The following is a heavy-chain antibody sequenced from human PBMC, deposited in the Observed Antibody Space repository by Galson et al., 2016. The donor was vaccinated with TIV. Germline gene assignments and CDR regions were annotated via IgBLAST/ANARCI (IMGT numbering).Heavy chain of an antibody. CDR1: GFTFSAYG. Sequence: SLRLSCAASGFTFSAYGMHWVRQAPVKGLEWVAVISNDGSDKIYRDSVKGRLTISRDNSKNTLYLQMSGLRAQDTAVYYCAKDLGFFDGSGFQGIKHPDYWGQGTLVTVSS. CDR3: AKDLGFFDGSGFQGIKHPDY. D-gene: IGHD3-22*01. V-gene: IGHV3-30*18. J-gene: IGHJ4*02. CDR2: ISNDGSDK.